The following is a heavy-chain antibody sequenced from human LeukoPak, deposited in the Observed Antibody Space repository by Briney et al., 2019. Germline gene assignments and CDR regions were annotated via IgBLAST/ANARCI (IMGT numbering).Heavy chain of an antibody. CDR1: GYTFTDYY. D-gene: IGHD3-3*01. Sequence: ASAKVSCKASGYTFTDYYMHWVRQAPGQGLEWMGRINPNSGDTNYAQKFQGRVTMTRDTSISTAYMELSRLRFDDTAVYYCASISEVWSGYYTVHFDYWGQGTLVTVSS. CDR3: ASISEVWSGYYTVHFDY. J-gene: IGHJ4*02. V-gene: IGHV1-2*02. CDR2: INPNSGDT.